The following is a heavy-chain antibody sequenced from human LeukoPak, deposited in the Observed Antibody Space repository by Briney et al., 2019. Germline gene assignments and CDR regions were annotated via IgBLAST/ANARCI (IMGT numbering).Heavy chain of an antibody. CDR2: IYPGDSDT. CDR1: GYSFTSYW. Sequence: GESLKISCKGSGYSFTSYWIGWVRQMPGKGLEWMGIIYPGDSDTRYSPSFQGQVTISADKSISTACLQWSSLKASDTAMYYCARLLPQGRAARGPNDYWGQGTLVTVSS. D-gene: IGHD6-6*01. CDR3: ARLLPQGRAARGPNDY. V-gene: IGHV5-51*01. J-gene: IGHJ4*02.